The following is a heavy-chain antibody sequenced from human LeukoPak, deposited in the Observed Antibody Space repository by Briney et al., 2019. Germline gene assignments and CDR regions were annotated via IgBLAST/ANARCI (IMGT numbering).Heavy chain of an antibody. CDR3: AVRWDRTTVTPSYYYGMDV. CDR2: INHSGST. V-gene: IGHV4-34*01. CDR1: GGSFSGYY. D-gene: IGHD4-17*01. J-gene: IGHJ6*02. Sequence: PSETLSLTCAVYGGSFSGYYWSWIRHPPGKGLGWIGEINHSGSTNYNPSLKSRVTISVDTSKNQFSLKLSSVTAADTAVYYCAVRWDRTTVTPSYYYGMDVWGQGTTVTVSS.